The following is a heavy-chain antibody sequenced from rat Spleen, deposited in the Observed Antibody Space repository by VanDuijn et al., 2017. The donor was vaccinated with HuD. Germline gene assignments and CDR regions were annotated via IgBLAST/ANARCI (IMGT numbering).Heavy chain of an antibody. D-gene: IGHD1-3*01. Sequence: EVKLVESGGGLVQPGRSLKLSCAASGFNFNDYWMGWVRQAPGKGLEWIGEIDRDSNTINYTPSLKDKFTISRDNAQNTLYLQTSKLVSEDTAIYYCARGPTVADYWGQGVMVTVSS. CDR2: IDRDSNTI. J-gene: IGHJ2*01. CDR3: ARGPTVADY. CDR1: GFNFNDYW. V-gene: IGHV4-2*01.